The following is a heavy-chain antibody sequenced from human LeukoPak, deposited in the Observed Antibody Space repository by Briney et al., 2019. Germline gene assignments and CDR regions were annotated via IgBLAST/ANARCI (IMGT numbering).Heavy chain of an antibody. Sequence: SVKVSCKASGGTFSSYAISWVRQAPGQGLEWMGGIIPIFGTANDAKKFQGRVTITADESTSTAYMELSSLRSEDTAVYYCARERYSFADYWGQGTLVTVSS. J-gene: IGHJ4*02. CDR3: ARERYSFADY. D-gene: IGHD5-18*01. CDR1: GGTFSSYA. V-gene: IGHV1-69*13. CDR2: IIPIFGTA.